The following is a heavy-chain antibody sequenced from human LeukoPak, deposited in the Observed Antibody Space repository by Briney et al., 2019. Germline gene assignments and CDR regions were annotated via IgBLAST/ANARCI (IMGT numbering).Heavy chain of an antibody. CDR2: ISSSSSTI. CDR1: GFTLTAYS. V-gene: IGHV3-48*04. D-gene: IGHD2-15*01. Sequence: GGSLRLSCAASGFTLTAYSMNWVRQAPGKGLEWVSYISSSSSTIYYADSVKGRFTISRDNAKNTLYLQMNSLRAEDTAVYYCASLGYCSGGSCYSSYYYYMDVWGKGTTVTVSS. J-gene: IGHJ6*03. CDR3: ASLGYCSGGSCYSSYYYYMDV.